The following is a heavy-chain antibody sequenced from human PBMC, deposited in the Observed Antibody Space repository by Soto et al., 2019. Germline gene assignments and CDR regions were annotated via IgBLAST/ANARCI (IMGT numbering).Heavy chain of an antibody. D-gene: IGHD6-19*01. Sequence: ASVKVSCKASGGTFSSYAISWVRQAPGQGLEWMGGISPIFGTANYAQKFQGRVTITADESTSTAYMELGILRSEDTAVYYCASRPSSGWYNYYGMDVWGQGTTVTVSS. J-gene: IGHJ6*02. V-gene: IGHV1-69*13. CDR1: GGTFSSYA. CDR3: ASRPSSGWYNYYGMDV. CDR2: ISPIFGTA.